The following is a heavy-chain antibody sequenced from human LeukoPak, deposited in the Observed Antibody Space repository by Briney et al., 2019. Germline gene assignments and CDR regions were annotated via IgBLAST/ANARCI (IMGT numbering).Heavy chain of an antibody. J-gene: IGHJ6*03. CDR3: ARGPQWRGDYYYMDV. D-gene: IGHD6-19*01. CDR1: GYSCTNFD. Sequence: ASVKVSCNAPGYSCTNFDINWVRQANGQGLEWMGWMNPNSGNKGYAQKIQGRVTMTMNTSITTAYMELSSLRSEDTAVYYCARGPQWRGDYYYMDVWGRGTTVTVSS. V-gene: IGHV1-8*01. CDR2: MNPNSGNK.